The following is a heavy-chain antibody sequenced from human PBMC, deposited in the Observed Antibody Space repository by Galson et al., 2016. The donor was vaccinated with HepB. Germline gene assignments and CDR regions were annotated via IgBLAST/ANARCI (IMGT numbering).Heavy chain of an antibody. Sequence: SVKVSCKASGYTFSNYGISWVRQAPGQGLEWMGWISVYNGNTNYAQKIRGRVTLTTDTSTSTAYLQWNSLKASDTAIYYCARPSTGYYPGFDYWGQGTLVTVSS. CDR1: GYTFSNYG. CDR3: ARPSTGYYPGFDY. D-gene: IGHD3-9*01. J-gene: IGHJ4*02. V-gene: IGHV1-18*01. CDR2: ISVYNGNT.